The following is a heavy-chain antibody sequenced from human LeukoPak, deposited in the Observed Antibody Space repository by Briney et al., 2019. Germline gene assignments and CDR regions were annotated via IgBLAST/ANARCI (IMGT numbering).Heavy chain of an antibody. CDR2: ISDSGGYT. V-gene: IGHV3-23*01. CDR1: GFTFSGYA. J-gene: IGHJ4*02. CDR3: AKAYCSSNRCYFFDY. Sequence: GGSLRLSCAASGFTFSGYAMSWVRQAPGKGLEGVSVISDSGGYTYYADSVKGRFTISRDNSKNTLYLQMNSLRAEDTAVYYCAKAYCSSNRCYFFDYWGQGTLVTVSS. D-gene: IGHD2-2*01.